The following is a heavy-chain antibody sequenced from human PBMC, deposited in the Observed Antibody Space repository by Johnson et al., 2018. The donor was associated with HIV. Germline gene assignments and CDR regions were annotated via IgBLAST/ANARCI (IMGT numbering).Heavy chain of an antibody. CDR1: GFTFSRYG. D-gene: IGHD3-22*01. CDR2: IRYDGSNK. CDR3: AKDYYYDSSGYFLTGAFDI. J-gene: IGHJ3*02. V-gene: IGHV3-30*02. Sequence: QVQLVESGGGVVQPGGSLRLSCAASGFTFSRYGMHWVRQAPGKGLEWVAFIRYDGSNKYYADSVKGRFTISRDNSKNTLYLQMNSLRAEDTAVYYCAKDYYYDSSGYFLTGAFDIWGQGTLITVSS.